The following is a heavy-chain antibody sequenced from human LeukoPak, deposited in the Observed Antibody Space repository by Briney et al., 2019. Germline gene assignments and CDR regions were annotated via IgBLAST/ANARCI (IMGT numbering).Heavy chain of an antibody. D-gene: IGHD5-24*01. V-gene: IGHV3-7*01. CDR1: GFTFSRHW. CDR3: ARVRDGYKPPKLSSYYYMDV. Sequence: GGSLRLSCAASGFTFSRHWMTWVRQAPGKGLEWVANIKQDGSEKYYVDSVKGRFTISRDNAKNSLYLQMSSLRAEDTAVYYCARVRDGYKPPKLSSYYYMDVWGKGTTVTISS. J-gene: IGHJ6*03. CDR2: IKQDGSEK.